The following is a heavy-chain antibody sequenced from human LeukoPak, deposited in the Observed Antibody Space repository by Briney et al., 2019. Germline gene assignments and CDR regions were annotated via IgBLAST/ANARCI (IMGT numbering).Heavy chain of an antibody. Sequence: PGGSLRLSCTASGFTFGDYGMSWFRQAPGKGLEWVAKIEQDGSEEYYVDSVKGRFTISRDNAKKSTYLQVHRVRVEDTAVYYCARDYGDHPYPEVTLDQWGQGTLVTVSS. CDR3: ARDYGDHPYPEVTLDQ. V-gene: IGHV3-7*01. D-gene: IGHD2-21*01. CDR1: GFTFGDYG. J-gene: IGHJ4*02. CDR2: IEQDGSEE.